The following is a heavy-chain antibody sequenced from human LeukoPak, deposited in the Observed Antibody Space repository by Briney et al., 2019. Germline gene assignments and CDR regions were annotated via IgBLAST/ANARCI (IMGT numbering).Heavy chain of an antibody. Sequence: GGSLRLSCAASGFSGSSNYMSWVRQAPGKGLEWVSIIDRGGSTYYADSVKGRFTISRDNSKSTLYLQMNSLRGEDTAVYYCASGDRGYYYGLDVWGQGTTVTVSS. CDR1: GFSGSSNY. V-gene: IGHV3-53*01. CDR3: ASGDRGYYYGLDV. J-gene: IGHJ6*02. CDR2: IDRGGST. D-gene: IGHD3-10*01.